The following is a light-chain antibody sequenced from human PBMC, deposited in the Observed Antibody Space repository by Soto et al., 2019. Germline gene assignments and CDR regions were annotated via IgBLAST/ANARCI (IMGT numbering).Light chain of an antibody. V-gene: IGKV3-20*01. CDR1: QSVSSSY. J-gene: IGKJ3*01. CDR2: GAS. CDR3: QQYGSSIFT. Sequence: EIVLTQSPGTLSLSPGERATLSCRASQSVSSSYLAWYQQKPGQAPRLLIYGASGRDTGIPDRFSGSGSGTDFTLTISRLEPEDFAVYYCQQYGSSIFTFGPGTKVDIK.